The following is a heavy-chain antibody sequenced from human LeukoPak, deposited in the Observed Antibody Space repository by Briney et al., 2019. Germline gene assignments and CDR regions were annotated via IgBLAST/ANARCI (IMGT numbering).Heavy chain of an antibody. CDR2: INPKSGGT. D-gene: IGHD3-3*01. J-gene: IGHJ4*02. CDR1: GYTFTAYC. CDR3: ARGSNFWRPLLFDY. V-gene: IGHV1-2*02. Sequence: ASVKVSCKASGYTFTAYCMHWVRQAPGQGLESMGWINPKSGGTKYAQKFQGRVTMTRDTSISTAYKELSRLRSDDTAVYYCARGSNFWRPLLFDYWGQGTLVTVSS.